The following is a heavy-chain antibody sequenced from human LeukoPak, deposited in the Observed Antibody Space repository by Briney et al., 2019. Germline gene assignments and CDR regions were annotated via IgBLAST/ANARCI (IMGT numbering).Heavy chain of an antibody. CDR1: GFIFSSYA. V-gene: IGHV3-23*01. CDR2: LTGGGATT. J-gene: IGHJ4*02. Sequence: PGGSLRLSCGASGFIFSSYAMAWVRQAPGKGLEWVSALTGGGATTYYADSVKGRFTVSRDNSKNTLYLQLNFLRDEDTAVYYCAKVSGYDSQYFDYWGQGTLVTVSS. D-gene: IGHD5-12*01. CDR3: AKVSGYDSQYFDY.